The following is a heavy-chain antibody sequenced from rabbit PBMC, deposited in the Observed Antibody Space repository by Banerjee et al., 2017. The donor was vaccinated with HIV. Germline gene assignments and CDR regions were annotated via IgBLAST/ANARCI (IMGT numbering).Heavy chain of an antibody. D-gene: IGHD6-1*01. CDR2: IDVASSGNT. CDR1: GIDFSSYG. CDR3: ARGVDGYGYATSRLDL. Sequence: QEQLVESGGGLVTLGGSLKLSCKASGIDFSSYGISWVRQAPGKGLEWIACIDVASSGNTYYASWAKGRFTISKTSSTTVTLQMTSLTAADTATYFCARGVDGYGYATSRLDLWGPGTLVTVS. J-gene: IGHJ3*01. V-gene: IGHV1S45*01.